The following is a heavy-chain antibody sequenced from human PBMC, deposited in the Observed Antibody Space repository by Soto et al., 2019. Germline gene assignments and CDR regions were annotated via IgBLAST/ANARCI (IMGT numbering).Heavy chain of an antibody. CDR3: ATRERGYSYGYYYGMDV. Sequence: KTSETLSLTCTVSGGSISSSSYYWGWIRQPPGKGLEWIGSIYYSGSTYYNPSLKSRVTISVDTSKNQFSLKLSSVTAADTAVYYCATRERGYSYGYYYGMDVWGQGTTVTVSS. CDR1: GGSISSSSYY. CDR2: IYYSGST. V-gene: IGHV4-39*01. J-gene: IGHJ6*02. D-gene: IGHD5-18*01.